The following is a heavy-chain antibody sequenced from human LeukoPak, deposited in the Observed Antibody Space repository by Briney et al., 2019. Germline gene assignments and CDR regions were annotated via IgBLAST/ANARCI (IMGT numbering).Heavy chain of an antibody. J-gene: IGHJ5*02. D-gene: IGHD6-13*01. V-gene: IGHV3-23*01. Sequence: GGSLRLSCTVSGFTFSSYGMSWVRQAPGKGLELVSGISDSGGSTYHADSVKGRFTISRDNSRNTLYLEMNSLRAEDTAVYYCAKDVVRSSWHYWFDPWGQGTLVTVSS. CDR3: AKDVVRSSWHYWFDP. CDR1: GFTFSSYG. CDR2: ISDSGGST.